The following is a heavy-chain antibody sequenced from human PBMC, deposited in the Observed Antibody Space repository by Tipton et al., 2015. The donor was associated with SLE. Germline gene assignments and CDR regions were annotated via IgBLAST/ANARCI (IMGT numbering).Heavy chain of an antibody. D-gene: IGHD3-16*01. CDR3: ARVGGVVRGAFDI. J-gene: IGHJ3*02. CDR1: GGSIRSYY. CDR2: IYYSGST. Sequence: TLSLTCTVSGGSIRSYYWSWIRQPPGKGLEWIGYIYYSGSTNYNPSLKSRVTISVDTSKNQFSLKLSSVTAADTAVYYCARVGGVVRGAFDIWGQGTMVTVSS. V-gene: IGHV4-59*01.